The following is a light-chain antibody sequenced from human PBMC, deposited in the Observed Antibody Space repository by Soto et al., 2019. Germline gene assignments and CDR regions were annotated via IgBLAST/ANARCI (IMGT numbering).Light chain of an antibody. CDR2: DAS. J-gene: IGKJ1*01. CDR3: QQYSSYSAWT. V-gene: IGKV1-5*01. CDR1: QSISSW. Sequence: DIQMTQSPSTLSASVGDRVTITCRASQSISSWLAWYQQKPGKAPKVLIYDASSLESGVPSRFSGSRSGTEFTLTISSLQPDDFATYYCQQYSSYSAWTFGQGTKVDIK.